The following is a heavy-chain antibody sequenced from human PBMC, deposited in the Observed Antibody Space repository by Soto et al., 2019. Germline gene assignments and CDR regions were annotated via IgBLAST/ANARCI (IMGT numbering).Heavy chain of an antibody. V-gene: IGHV3-23*01. CDR1: GFTFSSYA. D-gene: IGHD3-16*02. Sequence: GGSLRLSCAASGFTFSSYAMSWVRQAPGKGLEWVSAISGSGGSTYYADSVKGRFTISRDNSKNTLYLQMNSLRAEDTAVYYCAKDSFYDYIWGSYRPVTFDYWGQGTLVTVSS. CDR3: AKDSFYDYIWGSYRPVTFDY. CDR2: ISGSGGST. J-gene: IGHJ4*02.